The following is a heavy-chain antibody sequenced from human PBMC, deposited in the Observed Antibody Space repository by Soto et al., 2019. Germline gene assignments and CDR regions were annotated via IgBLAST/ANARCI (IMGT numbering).Heavy chain of an antibody. V-gene: IGHV1-46*01. J-gene: IGHJ5*02. Sequence: VKGNCRASGLNFTSYYMHWIRHAPGQGLDWMGIINPRGGSTSYAQKFQGRVTMTRDTSTSTVYMELSSLRSEDTAVYYCARGSRKEYCSSTSCTAGLNWFDPWGQGTLVTVSS. CDR1: GLNFTSYY. CDR2: INPRGGST. CDR3: ARGSRKEYCSSTSCTAGLNWFDP. D-gene: IGHD2-2*01.